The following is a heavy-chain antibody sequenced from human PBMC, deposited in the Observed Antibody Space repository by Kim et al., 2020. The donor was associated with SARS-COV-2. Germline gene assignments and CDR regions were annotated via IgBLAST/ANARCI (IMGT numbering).Heavy chain of an antibody. J-gene: IGHJ4*02. CDR1: GGSINNYY. CDR2: IYASGTT. Sequence: SETLSLTCTVSGGSINNYYWRWIRQPAGKGLEWIGRIYASGTTNYNPSLKNRVTMSVDTSKNQFFLNLSSVTAADTAVYYCARGGGYSTGTANFDYWGQGPLITASS. CDR3: ARGGGYSTGTANFDY. D-gene: IGHD6-19*01. V-gene: IGHV4-4*07.